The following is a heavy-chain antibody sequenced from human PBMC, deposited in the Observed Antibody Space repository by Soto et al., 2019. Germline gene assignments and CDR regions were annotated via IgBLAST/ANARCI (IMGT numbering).Heavy chain of an antibody. V-gene: IGHV1-8*01. D-gene: IGHD6-6*01. Sequence: QVQLVQSGAEVKKPGASVKVSCKASGYTFSIYDINWVRQATGQGLEWMGWMNPDSGNTGYAQNFQGRVNMTRNSSINTVYMELSSLRSEDTAVYYCARLPSSSNYYYYGMDVWGQGTTVTVSS. J-gene: IGHJ6*02. CDR1: GYTFSIYD. CDR2: MNPDSGNT. CDR3: ARLPSSSNYYYYGMDV.